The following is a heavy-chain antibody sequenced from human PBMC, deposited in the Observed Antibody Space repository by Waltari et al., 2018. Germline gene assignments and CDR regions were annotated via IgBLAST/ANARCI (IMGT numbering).Heavy chain of an antibody. V-gene: IGHV4-59*01. J-gene: IGHJ4*02. D-gene: IGHD3-3*01. CDR1: GGSISSYY. Sequence: QVQLQESGPGLVKPSETLSLTCTVSGGSISSYYWSWIRQPPGKGLEWIGYIYYSGSTNYNPSLKSRVTISVDTSKNQFSLKLSSVTAADTAVYYCARGRFLEWFYFDYWGQGTLVTVSS. CDR2: IYYSGST. CDR3: ARGRFLEWFYFDY.